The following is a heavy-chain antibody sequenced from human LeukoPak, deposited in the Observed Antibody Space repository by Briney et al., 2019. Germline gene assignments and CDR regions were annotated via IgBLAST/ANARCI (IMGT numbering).Heavy chain of an antibody. V-gene: IGHV4-59*01. CDR1: SGSMSSYY. CDR2: IYYSGST. CDR3: ARFDGYYGMDV. J-gene: IGHJ6*04. Sequence: SETLSLTCTVSSGSMSSYYWSWIRQPPGKGLEWIGYIYYSGSTNYNPSLKSRVTISVDTSKNQFSLKMSSVTAADTAVYYCARFDGYYGMDVWGKGTTVTVSS. D-gene: IGHD5-24*01.